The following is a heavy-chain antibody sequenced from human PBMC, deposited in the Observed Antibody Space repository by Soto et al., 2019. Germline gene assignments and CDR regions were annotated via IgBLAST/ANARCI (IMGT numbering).Heavy chain of an antibody. J-gene: IGHJ5*02. V-gene: IGHV4-31*03. D-gene: IGHD2-2*01. CDR3: ARGLDIVVVPAAKSVNTHQSEGVSNWFDP. CDR1: GGSISSGGYY. CDR2: IYYSGST. Sequence: QVQLQESGPGLVKPSQTLSLTCTVSGGSISSGGYYWSWIRQHPGKGLEWIGYIYYSGSTYYNPSLKSRVTISVDTSKNQFSLKLSSVTAADTAVYYCARGLDIVVVPAAKSVNTHQSEGVSNWFDPWGQGTLVTVSS.